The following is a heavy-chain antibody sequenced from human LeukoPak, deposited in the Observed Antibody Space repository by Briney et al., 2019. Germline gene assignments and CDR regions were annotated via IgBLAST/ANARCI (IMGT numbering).Heavy chain of an antibody. CDR3: ARGLYGSDSY. Sequence: PSETLSLTCAVSGASVSSSNWWIWVRQPPKKGLEWIGEIHHSGSTNYNPSLKSRVTMSVDTSKNQISLRLSSVTAADTAVYYCARGLYGSDSYWRQGNLVTVSS. V-gene: IGHV4-4*02. J-gene: IGHJ4*02. CDR2: IHHSGST. CDR1: GASVSSSNW. D-gene: IGHD6-19*01.